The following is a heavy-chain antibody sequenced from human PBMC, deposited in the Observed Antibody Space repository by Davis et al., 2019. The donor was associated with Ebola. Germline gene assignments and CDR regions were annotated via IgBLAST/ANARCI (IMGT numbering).Heavy chain of an antibody. CDR2: INQDGSEK. Sequence: GESLKISCEASGFSFSSYWMSWVRQAPGKGLEWVANINQDGSEKYYVDSVKGRFTISRDSAKNSLYLQMNSLRAEDTAVYYCASRYYYGSGRYNFDYWGQGTLVTVSS. J-gene: IGHJ4*02. CDR3: ASRYYYGSGRYNFDY. V-gene: IGHV3-7*01. CDR1: GFSFSSYW. D-gene: IGHD3-10*01.